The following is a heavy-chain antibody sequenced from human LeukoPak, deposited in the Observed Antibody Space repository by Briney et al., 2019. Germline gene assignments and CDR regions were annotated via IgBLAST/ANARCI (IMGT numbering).Heavy chain of an antibody. CDR2: IYPGDSDT. V-gene: IGHV5-51*01. D-gene: IGHD3-9*01. CDR1: GYSFTSYW. J-gene: IGHJ4*02. CDR3: ARTYYDILTGSIDY. Sequence: GESLKTSCKGSGYSFTSYWIGWVRQMPGKGLEWVGIIYPGDSDTRYSPSFQGQVTISADKSISTAYLQWSSLKASDTAMYYCARTYYDILTGSIDYWGQGTLVTVSS.